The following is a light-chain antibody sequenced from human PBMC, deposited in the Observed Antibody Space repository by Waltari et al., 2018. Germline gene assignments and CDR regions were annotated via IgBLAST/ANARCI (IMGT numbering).Light chain of an antibody. Sequence: QSARTQPASVCGSPVQSITSSCSGTRSAIGYYNLVSWYQHLPGKAPKVMIYGVTKRPSGVTNRFSGSKSGNTASLTISGVQAEDEGHYYCCSYAGSGTWVFGGGTKLTVL. J-gene: IGLJ3*02. CDR2: GVT. V-gene: IGLV2-23*02. CDR3: CSYAGSGTWV. CDR1: RSAIGYYNL.